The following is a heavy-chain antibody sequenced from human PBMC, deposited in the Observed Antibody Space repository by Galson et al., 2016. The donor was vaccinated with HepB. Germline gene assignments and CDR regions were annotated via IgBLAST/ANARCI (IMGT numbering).Heavy chain of an antibody. Sequence: SLRLSCAFSGFTFSNYAMHWVRQAPGKGLEWVAVTDGTNKYYADSVKGRFTISRDDSKSTLYLQMDRLRAEDTAVYYCATDPIVGVPDYFDYWGQGTLVTVSS. CDR3: ATDPIVGVPDYFDY. CDR1: GFTFSNYA. CDR2: TDGTNK. J-gene: IGHJ4*02. V-gene: IGHV3-30-3*01. D-gene: IGHD1-26*01.